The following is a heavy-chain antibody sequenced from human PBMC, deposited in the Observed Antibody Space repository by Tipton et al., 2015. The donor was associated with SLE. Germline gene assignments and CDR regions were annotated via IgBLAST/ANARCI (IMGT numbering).Heavy chain of an antibody. J-gene: IGHJ4*02. D-gene: IGHD1-7*01. V-gene: IGHV4-30-2*01. CDR1: GGSISSGRYS. CDR2: INHSGST. CDR3: ARGWDYLDQAGIDY. Sequence: TLSLTCAVSGGSISSGRYSWNWIRQPPGKGLEWIGYINHSGSTNYNPSLKSRVTISVDTSKNQFSLKLSSVTAADTAVYYCARGWDYLDQAGIDYWGQGTLVTVSS.